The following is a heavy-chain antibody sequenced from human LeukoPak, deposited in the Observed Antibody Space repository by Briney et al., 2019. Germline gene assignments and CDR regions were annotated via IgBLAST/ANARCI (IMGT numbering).Heavy chain of an antibody. D-gene: IGHD3-22*01. J-gene: IGHJ4*02. CDR1: GGSISSSSYY. V-gene: IGHV4-39*01. CDR2: IYYSGST. CDR3: ATMGSYDSSGFYNPRSPY. Sequence: SETLSLTCTVSGGSISSSSYYWGWIRQPPGKGLEWIGNIYYSGSTYYNPSLKSRVTISVDTSKNQFSLKLSSVTAADTAVYYCATMGSYDSSGFYNPRSPYWGQGTLVTVSS.